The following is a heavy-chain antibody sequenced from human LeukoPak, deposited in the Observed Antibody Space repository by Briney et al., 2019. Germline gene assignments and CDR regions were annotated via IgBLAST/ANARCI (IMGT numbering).Heavy chain of an antibody. CDR1: GGSFSGYY. J-gene: IGHJ4*02. D-gene: IGHD6-6*01. Sequence: PSETLSLTCAVYGGSFSGYYWSWIRQPPGKGLEWIGEINHSGSTNYNPSLKSRVTISVDTSKNQFSLKLSSVTAADTAVYYCARTYSSSFPFDYWGQGTLVTVSS. CDR2: INHSGST. CDR3: ARTYSSSFPFDY. V-gene: IGHV4-34*01.